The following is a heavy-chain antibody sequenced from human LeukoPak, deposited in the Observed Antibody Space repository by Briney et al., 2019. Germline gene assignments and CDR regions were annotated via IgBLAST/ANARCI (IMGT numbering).Heavy chain of an antibody. V-gene: IGHV3-64D*06. CDR3: VKGGYGDLYYFDY. CDR2: ISSNGGST. CDR1: GFTFSSYA. D-gene: IGHD4-17*01. J-gene: IGHJ4*02. Sequence: GGSRRLSCSASGFTFSSYAMHWVRQAPGKGLEYVSAISSNGGSTYYADSVKGRFTISRDNSKNTLYLQMSSLRAEDTAVYYCVKGGYGDLYYFDYWGQGTLVTVSS.